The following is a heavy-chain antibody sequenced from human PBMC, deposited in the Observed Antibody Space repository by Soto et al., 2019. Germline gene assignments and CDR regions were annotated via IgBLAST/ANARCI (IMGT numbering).Heavy chain of an antibody. D-gene: IGHD2-15*01. CDR1: GFTFSSYW. Sequence: EVQLVESGGGLVQPGGSLRLSCAASGFTFSSYWMHWVRQAPGKGLVWVSRINSDGSSTSYADSVKGRFTISRDNAKNTVYLQMNSLRAADTAVYYCARTSLVVPAATREDYWGQGTLFSVSS. CDR3: ARTSLVVPAATREDY. V-gene: IGHV3-74*01. J-gene: IGHJ4*02. CDR2: INSDGSST.